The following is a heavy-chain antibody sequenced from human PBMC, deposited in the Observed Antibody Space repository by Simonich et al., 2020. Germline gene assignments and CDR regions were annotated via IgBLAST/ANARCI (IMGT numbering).Heavy chain of an antibody. Sequence: QVQLQQWGAGLLKPSETLSLTCAVYVGSFSGYYWSWIRRPPGKGLEWIGDINHRGGTNYNPALKSLVTISVDTSKNQFSLKLSSVTAADTAVYYCARGLIGGSYYYWGQGTLVTVSS. V-gene: IGHV4-34*01. CDR2: INHRGGT. CDR1: VGSFSGYY. J-gene: IGHJ4*02. CDR3: ARGLIGGSYYY. D-gene: IGHD1-26*01.